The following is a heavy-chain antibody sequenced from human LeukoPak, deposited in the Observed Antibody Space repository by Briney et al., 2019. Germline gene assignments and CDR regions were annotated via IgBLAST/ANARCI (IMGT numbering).Heavy chain of an antibody. D-gene: IGHD4-17*01. CDR1: GFTFSSYI. Sequence: GGSLRLSCAASGFTFSSYIMNWVRQAPGKGLEWVSSISSSGSYISYADSVKGRFTISRDNAKNSLYLQMSSLRAEDTAVYYCAREVDYVFDFRGQGTLVTVSS. J-gene: IGHJ4*02. CDR3: AREVDYVFDF. CDR2: ISSSGSYI. V-gene: IGHV3-21*01.